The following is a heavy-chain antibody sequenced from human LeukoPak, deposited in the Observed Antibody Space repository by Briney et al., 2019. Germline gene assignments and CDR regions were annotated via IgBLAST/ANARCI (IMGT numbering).Heavy chain of an antibody. CDR2: INPNGGDK. J-gene: IGHJ4*02. D-gene: IGHD6-13*01. CDR3: ARPTRSSSPEY. V-gene: IGHV3-7*01. CDR1: GFTVSSNH. Sequence: PGGSLRLSCAASGFTVSSNHMSWVRQAPGEGLEWLANINPNGGDKNYVDSVKGRFTISRDNAKNSLYLEINSLRAEDTAVYYCARPTRSSSPEYWGLGTLLTVSS.